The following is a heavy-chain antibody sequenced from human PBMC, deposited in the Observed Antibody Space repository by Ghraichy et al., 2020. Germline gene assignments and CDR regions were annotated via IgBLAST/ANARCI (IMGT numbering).Heavy chain of an antibody. Sequence: GGSLRLTCGASGFTFRNHAMNWVRQAPGKGLVWVSRINSGGSSTTYADSVKGRFTISRDNAKNTLYLQMNSLRAEDTAVYYCARGAIGHGSRIDYWGQGTLVTVSS. J-gene: IGHJ4*02. V-gene: IGHV3-74*01. CDR3: ARGAIGHGSRIDY. CDR2: INSGGSST. D-gene: IGHD3-22*01. CDR1: GFTFRNHA.